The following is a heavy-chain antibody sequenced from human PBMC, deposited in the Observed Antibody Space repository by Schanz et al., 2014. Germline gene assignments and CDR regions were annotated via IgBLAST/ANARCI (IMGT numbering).Heavy chain of an antibody. CDR2: ISWRSSSV. V-gene: IGHV3-9*01. J-gene: IGHJ1*01. CDR3: VTDRRAAFRFLEWGFFQD. CDR1: GFTFGDYA. D-gene: IGHD3-3*01. Sequence: EVQLVESGGGLVQPGKSLRLSCAATGFTFGDYALHWVRQVPGKGLEWVAGISWRSSSVKYADSVKGRISISRDNSKTSLDLQMNNLSTHKPALYSCVTDRRAAFRFLEWGFFQDWGPGTLVIVSS.